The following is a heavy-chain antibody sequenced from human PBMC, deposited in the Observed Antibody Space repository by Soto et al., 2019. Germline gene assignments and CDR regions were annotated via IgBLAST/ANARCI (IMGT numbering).Heavy chain of an antibody. CDR1: GVSIGSNYY. D-gene: IGHD6-19*01. Sequence: QVLLQESGPGLVQPSGTLSLSCVVSGVSIGSNYYWGWVRQPPGKGLEWLGDMSHIGSVNYNPSLKSGVTISMDKSQNQFSLKLNSVTAADTGVYYCARSVGWYAIDYWGQGTLVIVSS. CDR2: MSHIGSV. CDR3: ARSVGWYAIDY. V-gene: IGHV4-4*02. J-gene: IGHJ4*02.